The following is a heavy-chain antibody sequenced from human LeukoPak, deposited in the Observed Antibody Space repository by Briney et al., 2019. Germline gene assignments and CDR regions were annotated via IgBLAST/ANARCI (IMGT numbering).Heavy chain of an antibody. D-gene: IGHD3-16*01. J-gene: IGHJ4*02. Sequence: PSETLSLTCTVSGGSISSYYWSWIRRPPGKGLEWIGYIYYSGSTNHNPSLKSRVTISIDTSKNQFSPKLSSVTAADTAVYYCARGGSAQGRFDYWGQGTLVTVSS. V-gene: IGHV4-59*01. CDR3: ARGGSAQGRFDY. CDR2: IYYSGST. CDR1: GGSISSYY.